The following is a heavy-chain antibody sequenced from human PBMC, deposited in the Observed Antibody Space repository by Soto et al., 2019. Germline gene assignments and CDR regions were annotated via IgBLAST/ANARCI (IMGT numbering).Heavy chain of an antibody. CDR3: ARQYCSSTSCSWFDP. Sequence: GASVKVSCKASGYTFTSYGISWLRQAPGQGLEWMGWISAYNGNTNYAQKLQGRVTMTTDTSTSTAYMELRSLRSDDTAVYYCARQYCSSTSCSWFDPWGQGTLVTVSS. D-gene: IGHD2-2*01. V-gene: IGHV1-18*04. J-gene: IGHJ5*02. CDR2: ISAYNGNT. CDR1: GYTFTSYG.